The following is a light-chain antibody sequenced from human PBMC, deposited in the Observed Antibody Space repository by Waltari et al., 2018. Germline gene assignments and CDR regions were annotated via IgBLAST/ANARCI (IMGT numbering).Light chain of an antibody. Sequence: DIVMTQSPDSLAMSLGARPTIHCKSSQSVLYSANNKNYLAWYQQKPGQPPNLLIYWASTRESGVPDRFSGSGSGTDFTLTISSLQAEDVAVYYCQQYYTTPYTFGQGTKLEIK. CDR2: WAS. J-gene: IGKJ2*01. CDR1: QSVLYSANNKNY. CDR3: QQYYTTPYT. V-gene: IGKV4-1*01.